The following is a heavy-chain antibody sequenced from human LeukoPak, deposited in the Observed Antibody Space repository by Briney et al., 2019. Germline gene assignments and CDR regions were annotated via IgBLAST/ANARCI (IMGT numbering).Heavy chain of an antibody. CDR2: INPSGGST. Sequence: ASVKVSCKASGYTFTSYYMHWVRQAPGQGLEWMGIINPSGGSTSYAQKFQGRVTMTRDTSTSTVYMELSSPRSEDTAVYYCARVARAGDYQEIDYWGPGTLDTVAS. CDR1: GYTFTSYY. J-gene: IGHJ4*02. CDR3: ARVARAGDYQEIDY. D-gene: IGHD2-21*01. V-gene: IGHV1-46*01.